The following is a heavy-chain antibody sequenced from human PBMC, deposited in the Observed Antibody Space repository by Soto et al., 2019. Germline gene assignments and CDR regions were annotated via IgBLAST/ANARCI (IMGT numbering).Heavy chain of an antibody. D-gene: IGHD3-10*01. CDR2: IYYSGST. CDR3: AILGGITMVGGVLTAFDI. J-gene: IGHJ3*02. Sequence: SETLSLTCSVSGGYVSSYFWSWVRQPPGKGLERIAYIYYSGSTNYNPFLKSRVTISVDASKNQFSLKLRSVTAADTAVYYFAILGGITMVGGVLTAFDIWGQGTMVTVSS. CDR1: GGYVSSYF. V-gene: IGHV4-59*08.